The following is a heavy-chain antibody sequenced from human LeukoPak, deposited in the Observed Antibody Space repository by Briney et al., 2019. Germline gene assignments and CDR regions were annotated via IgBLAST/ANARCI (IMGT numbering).Heavy chain of an antibody. D-gene: IGHD3-10*01. CDR3: ARGAPLKRIIMVRGDANVFDI. V-gene: IGHV1-69*13. Sequence: SVKVSCKASGGTFSSYAISWVRQAPGQGLEWMGGIIPIFGTANYAQKFQGRVTITADESTSIAYMELSSLRSEDTAVYYCARGAPLKRIIMVRGDANVFDIWGQGTMVTVSS. CDR2: IIPIFGTA. J-gene: IGHJ3*02. CDR1: GGTFSSYA.